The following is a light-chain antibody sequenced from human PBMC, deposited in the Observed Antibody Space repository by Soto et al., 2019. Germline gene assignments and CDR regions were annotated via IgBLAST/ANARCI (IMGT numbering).Light chain of an antibody. V-gene: IGKV3-11*01. CDR3: QQRSNWPPLFT. J-gene: IGKJ3*01. CDR2: DAS. Sequence: EIVLTQSPATLSLSPGERATLSCRASQSVSSYLAWYQQKPGQAPTLLIYDASNRATGTPARFSGSGSGTDFTLTISSLEPEDFAVYYCQQRSNWPPLFTFGPGTKVDIK. CDR1: QSVSSY.